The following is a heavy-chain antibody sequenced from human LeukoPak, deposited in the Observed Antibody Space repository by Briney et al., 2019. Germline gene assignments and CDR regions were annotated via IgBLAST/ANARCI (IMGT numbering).Heavy chain of an antibody. Sequence: GGSLRLSCAASGFIFSVSDIHYFRQASGKGLEWVVGIKGRADNFVTAYAAPVKDRCTISRNDSKNKAYLQMNSLKTEDTAMYYCRLRSTEDPFKWFDPWGQGTLVTVSS. D-gene: IGHD2-2*01. CDR3: RLRSTEDPFKWFDP. J-gene: IGHJ5*02. CDR1: GFIFSVSD. CDR2: IKGRADNFVT. V-gene: IGHV3-73*01.